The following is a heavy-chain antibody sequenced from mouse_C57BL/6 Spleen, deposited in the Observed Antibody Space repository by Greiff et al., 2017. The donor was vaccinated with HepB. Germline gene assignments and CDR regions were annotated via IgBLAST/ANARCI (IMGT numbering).Heavy chain of an antibody. CDR1: GYSFTGYY. Sequence: EVKLVESGPELVKPGASVKISCKASGYSFTGYYMNWVKQSPEKSLEWIGEINPSTGGTTYNQKFKAKATLTVDKSSSTAYMQLKSLTSEDSAVYYCARSSTMVTTGFAYWGQGTLVTVSA. V-gene: IGHV1-42*01. D-gene: IGHD2-2*01. CDR2: INPSTGGT. J-gene: IGHJ3*01. CDR3: ARSSTMVTTGFAY.